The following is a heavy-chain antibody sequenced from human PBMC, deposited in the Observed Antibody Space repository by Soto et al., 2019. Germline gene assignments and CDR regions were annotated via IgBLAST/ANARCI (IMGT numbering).Heavy chain of an antibody. Sequence: QVQLVQSGAEVKKPGASVKVSCKASGYTFTSYGISWVRQAPGQGLEWMGWISAYNGNTNYAQKLQGRVTMTTDTSTSTAYMEERSLRFDDTAVYYCVREKGSVHYGDYVPDYWGQGTLVTVSS. D-gene: IGHD4-17*01. CDR1: GYTFTSYG. V-gene: IGHV1-18*01. CDR2: ISAYNGNT. CDR3: VREKGSVHYGDYVPDY. J-gene: IGHJ4*02.